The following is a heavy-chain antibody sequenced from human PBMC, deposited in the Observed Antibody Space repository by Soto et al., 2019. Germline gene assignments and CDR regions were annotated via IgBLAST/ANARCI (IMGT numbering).Heavy chain of an antibody. J-gene: IGHJ4*02. Sequence: EVQLLGSGGDLVQPGGSLRLSCAASGFTFSSNAMTWVRQAPGKGLEWVSFISANSGTTYFADSVKGRFTISRDNSKNTLYLQMNSLRAEDTAVYYCAKASSISWGVFDYWGQGTLITVSS. D-gene: IGHD6-13*01. V-gene: IGHV3-23*01. CDR3: AKASSISWGVFDY. CDR2: ISANSGTT. CDR1: GFTFSSNA.